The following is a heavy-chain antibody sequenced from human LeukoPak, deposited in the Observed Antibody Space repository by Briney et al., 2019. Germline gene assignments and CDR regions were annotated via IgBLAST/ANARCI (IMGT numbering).Heavy chain of an antibody. CDR3: ASGGYYCSSTSCYNRWFDP. D-gene: IGHD2-2*02. J-gene: IGHJ5*02. V-gene: IGHV1-2*02. CDR2: INPNSGGT. CDR1: GYTFTGYY. Sequence: ASVKVSCKASGYTFTGYYMHWVRQAPGQGLEWMGWINPNSGGTNYAQKFQGRVTMTRDTSISTAYMELSRLRSDDTAVYYCASGGYYCSSTSCYNRWFDPWDQGTLVTVSS.